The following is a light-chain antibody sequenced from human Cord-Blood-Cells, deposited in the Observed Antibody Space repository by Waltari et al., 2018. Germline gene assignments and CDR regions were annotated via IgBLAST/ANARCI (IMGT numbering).Light chain of an antibody. V-gene: IGKV1-39*01. CDR2: AAS. J-gene: IGKJ3*01. CDR3: QQSNSTPST. CDR1: QSISSD. Sequence: DIQMTQSPSSLSAPVGDRGTITCRASQSISSDLYWYQQKPGNAPKLLIYAASSLQSGIPSRFSGSGSGTEFTLTISSLQSEDFAAYYCQQSNSTPSTFGHGTKVDIK.